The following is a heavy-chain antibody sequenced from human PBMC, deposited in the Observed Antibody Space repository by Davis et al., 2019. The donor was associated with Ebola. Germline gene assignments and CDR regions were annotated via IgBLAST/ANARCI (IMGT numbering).Heavy chain of an antibody. CDR2: IRTNSEGTT. D-gene: IGHD3-3*01. Sequence: GESLKISCAASGFTFSNYPMNWVRQAPGKGLEWISNIRTNSEGTTKHAESVKGRFTISRDNSKNTLYLQMNSLRAEDTAVYYCARDFWVFDYWGQGTLVTVSS. CDR3: ARDFWVFDY. V-gene: IGHV3-48*01. CDR1: GFTFSNYP. J-gene: IGHJ4*02.